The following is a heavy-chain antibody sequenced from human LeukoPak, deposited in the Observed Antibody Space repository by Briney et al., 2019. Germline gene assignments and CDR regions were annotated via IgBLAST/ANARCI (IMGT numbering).Heavy chain of an antibody. D-gene: IGHD3-9*01. CDR1: GYTFTGHY. CDR3: AREPHYDLLTGYALGYLDL. CDR2: INSNSGDT. V-gene: IGHV1-2*02. Sequence: VASVKVSCKASGYTFTGHYMHWVRQAPGQGLEWMGWINSNSGDTNYAQKFQGRVTMTRDTSISTAYMELSRLRSDDTAVYYCAREPHYDLLTGYALGYLDLWGRGTLLTVSS. J-gene: IGHJ2*01.